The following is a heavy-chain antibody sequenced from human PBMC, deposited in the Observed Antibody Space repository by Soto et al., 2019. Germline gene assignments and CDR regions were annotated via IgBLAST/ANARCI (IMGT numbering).Heavy chain of an antibody. Sequence: APVKVSCKASGYTFTSYGISWVRQTPGQGLEWMGWISAYNGNTNYAQKLQGRVTMTTDTSTSTAYMELRSLRSDDTAVYYCARGAITIFGVVHMGAFDIWGQGTMVTVSS. V-gene: IGHV1-18*01. CDR2: ISAYNGNT. CDR3: ARGAITIFGVVHMGAFDI. CDR1: GYTFTSYG. D-gene: IGHD3-3*01. J-gene: IGHJ3*02.